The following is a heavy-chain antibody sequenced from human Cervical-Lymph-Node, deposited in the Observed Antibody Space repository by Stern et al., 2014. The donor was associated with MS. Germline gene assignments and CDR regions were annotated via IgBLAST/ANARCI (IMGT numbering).Heavy chain of an antibody. Sequence: VQLVQSGSEVKKPGASVKVSCKASEYTHNNYLIHWVRQAPGQRPDWMGVINPSCATTYAPQVPHRVTMTTDASTSTFYMELSRLRSEDTAVYYCAVRYCSGGRCYSVPDVWGQGTTVIVSS. CDR3: AVRYCSGGRCYSVPDV. CDR1: EYTHNNYL. CDR2: INPSCAT. D-gene: IGHD2-15*01. V-gene: IGHV1-46*02. J-gene: IGHJ6*02.